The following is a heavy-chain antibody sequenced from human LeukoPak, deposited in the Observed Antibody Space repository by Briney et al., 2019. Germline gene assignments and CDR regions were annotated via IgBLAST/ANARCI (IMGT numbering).Heavy chain of an antibody. Sequence: SETLSLTCTVSGGSISSYYWSWIRQPPGKRLEWIGYIYYSGSTNYNPSLKSRVTISVDTSKNQFSLKLSSVTAADTAVYYCARGYYDILTGYERDAFDIWGQGTMVTVSS. V-gene: IGHV4-59*01. J-gene: IGHJ3*02. CDR2: IYYSGST. D-gene: IGHD3-9*01. CDR1: GGSISSYY. CDR3: ARGYYDILTGYERDAFDI.